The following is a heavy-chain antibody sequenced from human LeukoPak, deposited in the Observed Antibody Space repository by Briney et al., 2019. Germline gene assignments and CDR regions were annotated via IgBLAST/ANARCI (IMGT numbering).Heavy chain of an antibody. CDR2: IWYDGTNK. Sequence: PGGSLRLSXAASGFTFSSYGMHWVRQAPGKGLEWVAVIWYDGTNKYYADSVKGRFTIPRDNSKNTLYLQMNNLRAEDTAVYYCAKGNGTTDYYYMDVWGKGTTVTVSS. D-gene: IGHD1-7*01. J-gene: IGHJ6*03. CDR1: GFTFSSYG. CDR3: AKGNGTTDYYYMDV. V-gene: IGHV3-33*06.